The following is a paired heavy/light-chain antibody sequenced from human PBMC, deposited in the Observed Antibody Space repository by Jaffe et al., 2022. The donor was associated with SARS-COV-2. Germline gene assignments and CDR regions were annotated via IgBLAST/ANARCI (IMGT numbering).Light chain of an antibody. CDR3: SSYTSSSNVV. Sequence: QSALTQPASVSGSPGQSITISCTGTSSDVGGYNYVSWYQQHPGKAPKLMIYDVSNRPSGVSNRFSGSKSGNTASLTISGLQAEDEADYYCSSYTSSSNVVFGGGTKLTVL. CDR1: SSDVGGYNY. CDR2: DVS. V-gene: IGLV2-14*01. J-gene: IGLJ2*01.
Heavy chain of an antibody. CDR2: IYTSGST. J-gene: IGHJ2*01. CDR1: GGSISSGSYY. Sequence: QVQLQESGPGLVKPSQTLSLTCTVSGGSISSGSYYWSWIRQPAGKGLEWIGRIYTSGSTNYNPSLKSRVTISVDTSKNQFSLKLSSVTAADTAVYYCARDQVLGTMIVVDPGYFDLWGRGTLVTVSS. CDR3: ARDQVLGTMIVVDPGYFDL. D-gene: IGHD3-22*01. V-gene: IGHV4-61*02.